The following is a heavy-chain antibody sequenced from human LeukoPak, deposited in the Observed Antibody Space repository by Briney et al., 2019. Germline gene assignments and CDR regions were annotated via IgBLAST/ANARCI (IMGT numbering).Heavy chain of an antibody. D-gene: IGHD1-26*01. Sequence: SETLSLTCTVSGGSISSYYWGWVRQPPGKGLEWGGYIYYSGSTNYNRSLKSRVTISGDKSKNQFSLKLSAATAADRAVYYWGRAPQGLELSPSAFDYWGPGTLVTVSS. CDR2: IYYSGST. CDR1: GGSISSYY. J-gene: IGHJ4*01. V-gene: IGHV4-59*01. CDR3: GRAPQGLELSPSAFDY.